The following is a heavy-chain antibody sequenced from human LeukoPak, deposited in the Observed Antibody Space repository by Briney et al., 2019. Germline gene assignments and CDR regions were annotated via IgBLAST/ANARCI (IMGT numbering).Heavy chain of an antibody. D-gene: IGHD2-2*01. V-gene: IGHV3-21*04. J-gene: IGHJ1*01. CDR2: IRSSSTYI. CDR3: ARYLCGTTNCYRDFHQ. CDR1: GYTFSVYN. Sequence: GGSLRLSCAASGYTFSVYNMNWVRQAPGKGLEWVSSIRSSSTYIYYADSVQGRFTISRDNPKNTLYLQMNSLRETGVHVYYCARYLCGTTNCYRDFHQGGQGTLVTVSS.